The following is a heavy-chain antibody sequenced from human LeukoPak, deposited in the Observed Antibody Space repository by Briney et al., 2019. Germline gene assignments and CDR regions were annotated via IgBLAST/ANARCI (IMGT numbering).Heavy chain of an antibody. CDR3: ARDSGTTGEVKFDP. J-gene: IGHJ5*02. CDR2: IYYNGNT. V-gene: IGHV4-38-2*02. CDR1: GYSISSGFY. D-gene: IGHD3-10*01. Sequence: ASETLSLTCTVSGYSISSGFYWGWIRQPPGKGLEWIGYIYYNGNTNYNPSLRSRVTMSVDTSKNQFSLKLSSVTAADTAVYYCARDSGTTGEVKFDPWGQGTLVTVSS.